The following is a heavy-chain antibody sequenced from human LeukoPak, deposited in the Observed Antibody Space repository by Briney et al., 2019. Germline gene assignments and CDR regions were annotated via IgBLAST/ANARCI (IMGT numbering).Heavy chain of an antibody. D-gene: IGHD2-15*01. Sequence: GGSLRLSCAASGITLSSNAMSWVRQAPGKGLEWVSAISGSSDTTHYADSVKGRFTISRDNSKSTLYLQMNSLRAEDTAVYYCAKRERPSGGAFSMWGQGTMVTVSS. CDR3: AKRERPSGGAFSM. CDR2: ISGSSDTT. CDR1: GITLSSNA. V-gene: IGHV3-23*01. J-gene: IGHJ3*02.